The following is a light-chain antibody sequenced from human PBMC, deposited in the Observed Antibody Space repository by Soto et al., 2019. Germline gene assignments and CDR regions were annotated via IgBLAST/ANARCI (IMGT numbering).Light chain of an antibody. Sequence: QSALTQPASVSGSPGQSITISCTGTSSDLGGYKYVSWYQQHPGKAPKLIIYEVSIRPSGVSNRFSGSKSGNTASLTISGLRAEDEAAYYCSSYTSSKSLDVFGTGTKVTVL. CDR1: SSDLGGYKY. CDR2: EVS. V-gene: IGLV2-14*01. J-gene: IGLJ1*01. CDR3: SSYTSSKSLDV.